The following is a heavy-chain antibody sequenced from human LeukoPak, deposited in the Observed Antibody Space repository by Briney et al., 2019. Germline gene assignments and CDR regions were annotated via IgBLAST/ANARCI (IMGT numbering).Heavy chain of an antibody. Sequence: PSETLSLTCTVSGGSISSYYWSWIRQPPGKGLEWIGYIYYSGSTNYNPSLKSRVTISVDTSKNQFSLKLSSVTAADTAVYYCARVGISSGDFFDYWGRGTLVTVSS. V-gene: IGHV4-59*01. CDR3: ARVGISSGDFFDY. J-gene: IGHJ4*02. D-gene: IGHD3-10*01. CDR2: IYYSGST. CDR1: GGSISSYY.